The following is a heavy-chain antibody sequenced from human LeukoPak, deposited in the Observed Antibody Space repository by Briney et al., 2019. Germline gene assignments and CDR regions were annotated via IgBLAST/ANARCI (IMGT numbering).Heavy chain of an antibody. J-gene: IGHJ6*03. D-gene: IGHD3-16*01. V-gene: IGHV3-7*01. Sequence: GGSLRLSCAASGFTFSSYWMSWVRQAPGKRLEWVANIKQDGSEKYYVDSVKGRFTISRDNAKNSLYLQMNSLRAEDTAVYYCARTGEEEKSYYDYSVDVWGKGTTVTVSS. CDR3: ARTGEEEKSYYDYSVDV. CDR1: GFTFSSYW. CDR2: IKQDGSEK.